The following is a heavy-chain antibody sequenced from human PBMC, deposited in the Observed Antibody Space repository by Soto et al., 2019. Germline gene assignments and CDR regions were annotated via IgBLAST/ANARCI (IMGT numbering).Heavy chain of an antibody. CDR3: AHLYYYDSSGYFGNWFDP. CDR1: GFSLSTSGVG. D-gene: IGHD3-22*01. J-gene: IGHJ5*02. V-gene: IGHV2-5*02. CDR2: IYWDDDK. Sequence: QITLKESGPTLVKPTQTLTLPCTFSGFSLSTSGVGVGWIRQPPGKALEWLALIYWDDDKRYSPSLKSRLTITKDTSKNQVVLTMTNMDPVDTATYYCAHLYYYDSSGYFGNWFDPWGQGTLVTVSS.